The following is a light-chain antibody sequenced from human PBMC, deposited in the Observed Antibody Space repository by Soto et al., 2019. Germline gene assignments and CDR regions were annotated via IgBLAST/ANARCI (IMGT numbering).Light chain of an antibody. Sequence: EIVLTQSPGTLSLSPGERAILTCRASQSVTSSFVAWYQQRPGQAPRLLIYGASTRASGIPDRFSGGGSGTDFTLTISRLAPEDFAVYYCHQYGSSPLTFGPGTKVDIK. V-gene: IGKV3-20*01. CDR3: HQYGSSPLT. CDR2: GAS. J-gene: IGKJ3*01. CDR1: QSVTSSF.